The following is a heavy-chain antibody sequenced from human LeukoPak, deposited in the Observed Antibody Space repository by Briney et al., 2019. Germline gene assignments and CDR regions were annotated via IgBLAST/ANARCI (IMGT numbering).Heavy chain of an antibody. J-gene: IGHJ4*02. CDR1: GFTFSSYA. V-gene: IGHV3-23*01. CDR2: ITGSGDTA. Sequence: GGSLRLSCASSGFTFSSYAGTWVRQAPGKGLEWVSSITGSGDTAFYAGSVKGRFTISRDNSKNILYMQMHSLRVADTAVYYCVKDYSTIAAAATPLFDYWGQGALVTVSS. CDR3: VKDYSTIAAAATPLFDY. D-gene: IGHD6-25*01.